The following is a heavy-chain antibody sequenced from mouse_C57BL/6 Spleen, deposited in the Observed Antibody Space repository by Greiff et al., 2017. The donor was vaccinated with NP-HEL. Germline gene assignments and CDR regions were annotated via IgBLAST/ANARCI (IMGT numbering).Heavy chain of an antibody. Sequence: VQLQQSGPELVKPGASLKISCKASGYTFTDYYMNWVKQSHGKSLEWIGDINPNNGGTSYNQKFKGKATLTVDKSSSTAYMELRSLTSEDSAVYYCARGAYGSSYRYFDVWGTGTTVTVSS. CDR1: GYTFTDYY. J-gene: IGHJ1*03. V-gene: IGHV1-26*01. D-gene: IGHD1-1*01. CDR3: ARGAYGSSYRYFDV. CDR2: INPNNGGT.